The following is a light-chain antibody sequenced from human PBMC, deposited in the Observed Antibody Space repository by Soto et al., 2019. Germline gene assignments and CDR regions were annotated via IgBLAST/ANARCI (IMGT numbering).Light chain of an antibody. Sequence: QSVLTQPPSVSETPGQRVTISCSGSSSNIGSNTVNWYRQLPETAPKLLIYSNTQRPSGVPDRFSGSKSGTSASLAISGLQSEDEADYYCAVWDDSLNGSVFGTGTKLTVL. CDR1: SSNIGSNT. V-gene: IGLV1-44*01. J-gene: IGLJ1*01. CDR3: AVWDDSLNGSV. CDR2: SNT.